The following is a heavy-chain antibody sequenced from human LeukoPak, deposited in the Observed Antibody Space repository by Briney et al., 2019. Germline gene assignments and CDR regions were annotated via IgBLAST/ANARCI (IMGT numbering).Heavy chain of an antibody. CDR2: ITGSGGDT. CDR3: AKNLRSRSHYGIDY. V-gene: IGHV3-23*01. Sequence: PGGSLRLSCTASGLSFSSFAMSWVRQAPGKGLEWVSVITGSGGDTESADSVKGRFTISRYNSENTLFLQMDSLRVEDTAVYYCAKNLRSRSHYGIDYWGQGTLVTVSS. J-gene: IGHJ4*02. D-gene: IGHD4-17*01. CDR1: GLSFSSFA.